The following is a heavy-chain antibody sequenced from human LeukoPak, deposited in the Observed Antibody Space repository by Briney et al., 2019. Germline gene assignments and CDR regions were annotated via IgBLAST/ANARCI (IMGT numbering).Heavy chain of an antibody. J-gene: IGHJ4*02. CDR3: AKDRGIVATIHDY. V-gene: IGHV3-23*01. D-gene: IGHD5-12*01. CDR2: ISGSGANI. Sequence: GGSLRLSCAVSGFTLSSYAMSWVRQAPGKGLEWVSGISGSGANIYYADSVKGRFTISRDNSKNTLYLQMNSLRAEDTAVYYCAKDRGIVATIHDYWGQGTLVTVSS. CDR1: GFTLSSYA.